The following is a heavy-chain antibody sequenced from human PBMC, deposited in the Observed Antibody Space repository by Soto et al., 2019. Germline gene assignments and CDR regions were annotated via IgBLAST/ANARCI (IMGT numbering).Heavy chain of an antibody. V-gene: IGHV4-4*07. J-gene: IGHJ4*02. Sequence: QVQLQESGPGLVKPSETLSLTCTISGGPINAHFWSWIRQPAGKGLEFIGHIYISGTTTYNPSLKSRVILSIDPPKSQLSLKLSSVTAADTAVYYCARINGGSPDFWGQGTLVTVSS. CDR1: GGPINAHF. CDR3: ARINGGSPDF. D-gene: IGHD2-15*01. CDR2: IYISGTT.